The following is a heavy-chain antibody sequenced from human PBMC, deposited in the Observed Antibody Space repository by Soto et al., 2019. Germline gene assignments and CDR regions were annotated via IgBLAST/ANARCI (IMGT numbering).Heavy chain of an antibody. CDR2: ISGSGSST. V-gene: IGHV3-23*04. D-gene: IGHD3-22*01. Sequence: IHLVQSGGGVVQPGRSLLLSCVASGFTFNKHALAWVRQAPGKGLEWVSAISGSGSSTYDSDSVKGRFTISRDNSNNTLYLQMNSLRAEDTAIYYCARTPGVITVISAFDHWGQGTPVTVSS. CDR1: GFTFNKHA. CDR3: ARTPGVITVISAFDH. J-gene: IGHJ4*02.